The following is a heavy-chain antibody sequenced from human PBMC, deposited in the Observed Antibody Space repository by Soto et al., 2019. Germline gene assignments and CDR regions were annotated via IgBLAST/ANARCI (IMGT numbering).Heavy chain of an antibody. Sequence: QVQLQESGPGLVKPSQTLSLTCTVSGGSISSGDYYWSWIRQPPGKGLEWIGYIYYSGSTYYNPSPKRRATISVDTSKNQFSLKLSSVPASDTAVYYCARDLLNYYDSSGYYRTNWFDPWGQGTLVTVSS. D-gene: IGHD3-22*01. CDR1: GGSISSGDYY. CDR2: IYYSGST. V-gene: IGHV4-30-4*01. CDR3: ARDLLNYYDSSGYYRTNWFDP. J-gene: IGHJ5*02.